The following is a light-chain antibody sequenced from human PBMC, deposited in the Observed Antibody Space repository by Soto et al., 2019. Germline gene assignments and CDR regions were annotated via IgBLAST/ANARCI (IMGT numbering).Light chain of an antibody. Sequence: DIQMTQSPSTLSGSVGDRVTITCRASQTISSWLAWYQQKPGKAPKLLIYKASTLKSGVPSRFSGSGSGTEFTLTISSLQPDDFAVYHCQQYDDSMTFGQGTKVDI. CDR2: KAS. V-gene: IGKV1-5*03. CDR3: QQYDDSMT. J-gene: IGKJ1*01. CDR1: QTISSW.